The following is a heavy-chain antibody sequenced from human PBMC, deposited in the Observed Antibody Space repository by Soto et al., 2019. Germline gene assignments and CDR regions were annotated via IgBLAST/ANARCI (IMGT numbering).Heavy chain of an antibody. CDR1: GYTFTNYY. CDR3: ARITWGRDHYYGMDV. V-gene: IGHV1-46*01. CDR2: IIPGAGTT. Sequence: ASVKVSCKATGYTFTNYYIHWVRQAPGQGLEWMGIIIPGAGTTSFARKFQGRVTMTRDTSTSTVFMELSSLRPEDTAVYYCARITWGRDHYYGMDVWGQGTTVTV. J-gene: IGHJ6*02. D-gene: IGHD1-26*01.